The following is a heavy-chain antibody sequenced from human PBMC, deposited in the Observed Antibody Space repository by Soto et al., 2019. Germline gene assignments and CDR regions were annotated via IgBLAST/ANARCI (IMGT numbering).Heavy chain of an antibody. Sequence: QVQLVQSGAEVNKPGASVKVSCKASGYTFTSYGISWLRQAPGQGLEWMGWISAYNGNTNYAQKLQGKVNMTIDTSPSTAFMELRRLSSDDTALYYCAKDKGDRSRSYYGYWGQRTLVTGSS. V-gene: IGHV1-18*01. CDR2: ISAYNGNT. D-gene: IGHD3-10*01. CDR1: GYTFTSYG. CDR3: AKDKGDRSRSYYGY. J-gene: IGHJ4*02.